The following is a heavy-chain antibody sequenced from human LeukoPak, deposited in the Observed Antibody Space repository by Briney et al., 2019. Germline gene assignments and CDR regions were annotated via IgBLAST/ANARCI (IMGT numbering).Heavy chain of an antibody. CDR3: AKDGAVVLAALYYYYYMDV. CDR1: GFTFDDYT. V-gene: IGHV3-43*01. D-gene: IGHD2-15*01. J-gene: IGHJ6*03. CDR2: ISWDGGST. Sequence: GGSLRLSCAASGFTFDDYTMHWVRQAPGKGLEWVSLISWDGGSTYYADSVKGRFTISRDNSKNSLYLQMNSLRTEDTALYYCAKDGAVVLAALYYYYYMDVWGKATTVTAYS.